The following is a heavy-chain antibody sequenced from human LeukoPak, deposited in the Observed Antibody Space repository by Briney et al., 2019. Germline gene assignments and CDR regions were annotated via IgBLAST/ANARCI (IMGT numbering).Heavy chain of an antibody. CDR1: GVTFSSYG. V-gene: IGHV3-30*02. CDR2: IRYDGSNK. Sequence: GGSLRLSCAASGVTFSSYGMHWVRQAPGKGLERVAFIRYDGSNKFYADSVKGRFTISRDNSKNTLYLQMNSLRAEDTAVYYCAKEVPDYNDYWGQGTLVTVSS. J-gene: IGHJ4*02. CDR3: AKEVPDYNDY.